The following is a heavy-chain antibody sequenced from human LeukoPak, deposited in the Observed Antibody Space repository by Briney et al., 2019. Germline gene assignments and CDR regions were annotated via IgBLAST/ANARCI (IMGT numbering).Heavy chain of an antibody. CDR2: IYYSGST. D-gene: IGHD6-19*01. CDR3: ARDVRSSGWYSSWYFDL. Sequence: PSGTLSLTCTVSGDSISGYFWSWIRQPPGKGLEWIGYIYYSGSTNYNPSLRSRVTISVDTSKNQFSLKLSSVTAADTAVYYCARDVRSSGWYSSWYFDLWGRGTLVTVSS. J-gene: IGHJ2*01. V-gene: IGHV4-59*01. CDR1: GDSISGYF.